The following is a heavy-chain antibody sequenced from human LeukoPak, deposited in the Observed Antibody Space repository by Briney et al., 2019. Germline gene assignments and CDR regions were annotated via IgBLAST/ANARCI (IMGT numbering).Heavy chain of an antibody. Sequence: SETLSLTCTVSGGSISSYYWSWIRQPPGKGLEWIGYIYYSGRTNFNPSLKSRVTISVDTSKNQFSLKLYSVTAADTAMYYCAREIESTVTTLGYLDSWGQGTLVTVSS. CDR1: GGSISSYY. CDR2: IYYSGRT. D-gene: IGHD4-17*01. CDR3: AREIESTVTTLGYLDS. V-gene: IGHV4-59*01. J-gene: IGHJ4*02.